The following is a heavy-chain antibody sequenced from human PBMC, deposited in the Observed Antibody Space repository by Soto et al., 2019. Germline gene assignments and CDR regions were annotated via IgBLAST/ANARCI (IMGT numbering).Heavy chain of an antibody. J-gene: IGHJ4*02. D-gene: IGHD5-12*01. CDR3: ARGLGYSGYYFDY. V-gene: IGHV3-7*03. CDR2: IKQDGSET. CDR1: GLTFSSSW. Sequence: GGSLRLSCTASGLTFSSSWMSWVRQAPGKGLEWVANIKQDGSETYYVDSVKGRFTIPRDNAKNSLYLQLNSLRAEDTAVYYCARGLGYSGYYFDYWGQGSLVTVSS.